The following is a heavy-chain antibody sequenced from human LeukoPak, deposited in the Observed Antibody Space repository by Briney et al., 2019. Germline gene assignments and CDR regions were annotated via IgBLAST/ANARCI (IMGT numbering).Heavy chain of an antibody. J-gene: IGHJ4*02. V-gene: IGHV5-10-1*01. D-gene: IGHD4-17*01. Sequence: GESLRISCKGSGYSFTSYWISWVRQMPGKGLEWMGRIVPSDSYTNYSPSFQGHVTISADKSISTAYLQWSSLKASDTAMYYCARRPNDLYDYGDYLLTDWGQGTLVTVSS. CDR1: GYSFTSYW. CDR2: IVPSDSYT. CDR3: ARRPNDLYDYGDYLLTD.